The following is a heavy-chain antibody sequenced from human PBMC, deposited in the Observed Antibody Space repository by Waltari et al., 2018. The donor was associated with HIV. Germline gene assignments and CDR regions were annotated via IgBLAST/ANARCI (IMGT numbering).Heavy chain of an antibody. CDR1: GYSFTTYD. CDR2: KNPNSCKT. V-gene: IGHV1-8*01. Sequence: QVQLVQSGAEVKKPGASVKVYCKASGYSFTTYDINWVRQATGQGLEWMGWKNPNSCKTAYARKFQSRVTMTRNTSISAAYMEMSSLGSEDTAVYYCARARRIEARSGDDWFDSWGQGTLVTVSS. J-gene: IGHJ5*01. CDR3: ARARRIEARSGDDWFDS. D-gene: IGHD3-10*01.